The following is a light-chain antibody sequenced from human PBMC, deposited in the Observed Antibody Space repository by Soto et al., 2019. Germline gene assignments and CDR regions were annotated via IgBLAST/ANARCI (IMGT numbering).Light chain of an antibody. J-gene: IGKJ1*01. Sequence: EIQMTQSPSTLSASVGDRVTITCRASQSLRNWLAWYQQKPGKAPKLLIYKASSLESGVPSRFSGSGSGAEFTLTINGLQPDDFATYYCQQYDTHSWTFGQGTKVDIK. CDR1: QSLRNW. CDR3: QQYDTHSWT. V-gene: IGKV1-5*03. CDR2: KAS.